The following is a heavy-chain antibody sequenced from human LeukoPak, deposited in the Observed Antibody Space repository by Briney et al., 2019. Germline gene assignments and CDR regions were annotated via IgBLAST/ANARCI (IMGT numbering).Heavy chain of an antibody. CDR3: VRGHSGYDSFDY. J-gene: IGHJ4*02. V-gene: IGHV4-38-2*02. D-gene: IGHD5-12*01. CDR2: IYHSGST. CDR1: GYTISSGYY. Sequence: SETLSLTCTVSGYTISSGYYWGWIRQPPGKGLEWIGSIYHSGSTYYNPSLKSRVTISVDTSKNQFSLKLSSVTAADTAVYYCVRGHSGYDSFDYWGQGTLVTVSS.